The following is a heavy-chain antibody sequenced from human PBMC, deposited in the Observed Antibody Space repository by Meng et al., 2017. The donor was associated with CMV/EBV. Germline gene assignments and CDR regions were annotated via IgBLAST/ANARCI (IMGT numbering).Heavy chain of an antibody. Sequence: GGSLRLSCAASGFTFSSYSMNWVRQAPGKGLEWVSYISSSSSTIYYADSVKGRFTISRDNAKNSLYLQMNSLRAEDTAVYYCARDSPGRYCSGGSCYYYYYGTDVWGQGTTVTVSS. V-gene: IGHV3-48*04. CDR2: ISSSSSTI. D-gene: IGHD2-15*01. CDR3: ARDSPGRYCSGGSCYYYYYGTDV. CDR1: GFTFSSYS. J-gene: IGHJ6*02.